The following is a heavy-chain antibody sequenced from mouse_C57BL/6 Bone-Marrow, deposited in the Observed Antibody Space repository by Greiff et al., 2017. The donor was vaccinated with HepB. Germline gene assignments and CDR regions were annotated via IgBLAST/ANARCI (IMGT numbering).Heavy chain of an antibody. CDR1: GFSLTSYG. V-gene: IGHV2-2*01. CDR2: IWSGGST. D-gene: IGHD2-2*01. CDR3: ARKGGYGGFFLAY. J-gene: IGHJ3*01. Sequence: VKLQQSGPGLVQPSQSLSITCTVSGFSLTSYGVHWVRQSPGKGLEWLGVIWSGGSTDYNAAFISRLSISKDNSKSRVFFKMNSLQADDTAIYYCARKGGYGGFFLAYWGQGTLVTVSA.